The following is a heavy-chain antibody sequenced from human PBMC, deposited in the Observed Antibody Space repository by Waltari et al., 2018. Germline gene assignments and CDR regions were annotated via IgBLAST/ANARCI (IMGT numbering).Heavy chain of an antibody. CDR1: GFTFSSSW. Sequence: EVHLVESGGGLVQSGGSVRLSCAASGFTFSSSWMHWVRQAPGKGLVGVSRINGDGTSVSYADSVKGRLTIFRDNAKNTVSLQMNRLSAEDSARYFWVREGWEPTAPDSWGQGALVTVSS. CDR2: INGDGTSV. D-gene: IGHD1-26*01. CDR3: VREGWEPTAPDS. V-gene: IGHV3-74*01. J-gene: IGHJ4*02.